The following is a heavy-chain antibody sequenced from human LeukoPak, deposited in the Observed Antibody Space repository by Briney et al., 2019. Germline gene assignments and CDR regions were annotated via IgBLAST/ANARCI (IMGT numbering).Heavy chain of an antibody. CDR2: ISGGGDIT. CDR3: VREDTPATANY. Sequence: GGSLRLSCAASGFNFANHAMSWVRQTPGKGLEWVSAISGGGDITYYADSVTGRLTISRDNSKDTLFLQMHSLRPGDTAVYYCVREDTPATANYWGQGTLVTISS. J-gene: IGHJ4*02. D-gene: IGHD2-21*02. CDR1: GFNFANHA. V-gene: IGHV3-23*01.